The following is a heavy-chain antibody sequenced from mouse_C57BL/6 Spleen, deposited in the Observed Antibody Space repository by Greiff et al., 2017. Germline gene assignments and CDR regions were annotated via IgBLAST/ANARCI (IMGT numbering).Heavy chain of an antibody. CDR2: IDPSDSET. V-gene: IGHV1-52*01. J-gene: IGHJ2*01. Sequence: QVQLKQPGAELVRPGSSVKLSCKASGYTFTSYWMHWVKQRPIQGLEWIGNIDPSDSETHYNQKFKDKATLTVDKSSSTAYMQLSSLTAEDSAVYYCAKRADCYDDYFDYWGQGTTLTVSS. CDR1: GYTFTSYW. CDR3: AKRADCYDDYFDY. D-gene: IGHD2-12*01.